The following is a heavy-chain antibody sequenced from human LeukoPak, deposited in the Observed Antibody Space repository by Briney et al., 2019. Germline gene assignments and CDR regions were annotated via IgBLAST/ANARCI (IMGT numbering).Heavy chain of an antibody. CDR3: ARVATMVRVPLDALDI. CDR2: ISRSGNTI. V-gene: IGHV3-48*03. CDR1: GFTFSGCE. J-gene: IGHJ3*02. D-gene: IGHD3-10*01. Sequence: GGSLRLSCPISGFTFSGCELTWVRQAPGQGLEWISYISRSGNTIYYADSVKGRFTTSRDNAKNSAYLQMNSLRVEDTAVYYCARVATMVRVPLDALDIWGQGTMVSVSS.